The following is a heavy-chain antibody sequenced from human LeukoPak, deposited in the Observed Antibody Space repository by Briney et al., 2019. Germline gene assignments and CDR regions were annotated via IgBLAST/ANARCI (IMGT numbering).Heavy chain of an antibody. Sequence: SETLSLTCTVSGGSISSSSYYWGWIRQPPGKGLEWIGSIYYSGSTYYNPSLKSRVTISVDTSKNQFSLKLSSVTAADTAVYYCARDNNPYYDSSGYFGYWGQGTLVTVSS. D-gene: IGHD3-22*01. J-gene: IGHJ4*02. CDR2: IYYSGST. V-gene: IGHV4-39*07. CDR3: ARDNNPYYDSSGYFGY. CDR1: GGSISSSSYY.